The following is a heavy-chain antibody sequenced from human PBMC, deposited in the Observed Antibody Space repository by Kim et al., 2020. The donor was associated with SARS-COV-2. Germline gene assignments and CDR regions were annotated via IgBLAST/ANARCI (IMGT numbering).Heavy chain of an antibody. V-gene: IGHV3-23*03. CDR2: IYSGGSST. J-gene: IGHJ6*02. CDR1: GFTFSSYA. D-gene: IGHD3-3*01. CDR3: AKDRTYYDFWSAPRDYGMDV. Sequence: GGSLRLSCAASGFTFSSYAMSWVRQAPGKGLEWVSVIYSGGSSTYYADSVKGRFTISRDNSKNTLYLQMNSLRAEDTAVYYCAKDRTYYDFWSAPRDYGMDVWGQGTTVTVSS.